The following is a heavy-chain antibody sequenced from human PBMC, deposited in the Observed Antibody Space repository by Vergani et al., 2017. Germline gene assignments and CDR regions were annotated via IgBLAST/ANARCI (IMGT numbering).Heavy chain of an antibody. CDR3: AGKSSEMEDVDY. Sequence: QVQLVQSGAEVKKPGSSVKVSCKASGGTFSSYAISWVRQAPGQGLEWMGGIIPIFGTANYAQKFQGRVTITADESTSTAYMALSSLRSGDTAVYYCAGKSSEMEDVDYWGQGTLVTVSS. V-gene: IGHV1-69*01. CDR2: IIPIFGTA. CDR1: GGTFSSYA. J-gene: IGHJ4*02. D-gene: IGHD5-24*01.